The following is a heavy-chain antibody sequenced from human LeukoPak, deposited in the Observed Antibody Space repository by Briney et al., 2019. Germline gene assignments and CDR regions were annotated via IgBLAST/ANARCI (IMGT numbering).Heavy chain of an antibody. J-gene: IGHJ6*02. Sequence: PGGSLRLSCAASGFTFSSYSMNWVRQAPGKGLEWVSHITASGTAMFYADSVKGRFTISRDNSKNTLYLQMNSLRAEDTAVYYCVPRSRGMDVWGQGTTVIVSS. CDR3: VPRSRGMDV. CDR1: GFTFSSYS. V-gene: IGHV3-48*01. D-gene: IGHD3-10*01. CDR2: ITASGTAM.